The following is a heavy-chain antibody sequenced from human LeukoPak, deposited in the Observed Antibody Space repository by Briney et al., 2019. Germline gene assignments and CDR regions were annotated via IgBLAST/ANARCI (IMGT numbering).Heavy chain of an antibody. Sequence: GGSLRLSCAASGFTFSSYNMNWVRQAPGKGLEWVSVFYSGGSTYYADSVKGRFTISRDNSKNTLYLQMNSLRAEDTAVYYCARASPGGSGWFDYWGQGTLVTVSS. CDR3: ARASPGGSGWFDY. CDR1: GFTFSSYN. V-gene: IGHV3-53*01. D-gene: IGHD6-19*01. CDR2: FYSGGST. J-gene: IGHJ4*02.